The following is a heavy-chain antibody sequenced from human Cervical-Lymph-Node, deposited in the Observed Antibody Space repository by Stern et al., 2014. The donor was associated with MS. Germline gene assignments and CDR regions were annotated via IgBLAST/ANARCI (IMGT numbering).Heavy chain of an antibody. Sequence: VQLVQSGDEAKKPGSSVKVFCKTLGGTFSNYGFFWVRQAPGQGLEWMGGIIPFFGTTNYAQKFQGRVTIPADESTSTVYMELRSLRSDDSAIYYCTASGGGPHDYYFEWWGQGTLVTVSS. CDR2: IIPFFGTT. V-gene: IGHV1-69*01. CDR3: TASGGGPHDYYFEW. CDR1: GGTFSNYG. D-gene: IGHD2-21*02. J-gene: IGHJ4*02.